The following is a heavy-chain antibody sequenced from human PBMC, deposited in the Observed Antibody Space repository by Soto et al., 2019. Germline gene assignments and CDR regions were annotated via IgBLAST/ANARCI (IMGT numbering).Heavy chain of an antibody. CDR1: GFTFSIYA. V-gene: IGHV3-23*01. CDR3: AREGFNRVRGVMIYYFDY. Sequence: VQLLESGGGLVQPGGSLRLSCAASGFTFSIYAMSWVRQAPGKGLEWVSSIGGGPDDTYYADSVKGRFTISRDNSKSTVSLQMNGLRAEDTAIYYCAREGFNRVRGVMIYYFDYWGQGTLVTVSS. D-gene: IGHD3-10*01. J-gene: IGHJ4*02. CDR2: IGGGPDDT.